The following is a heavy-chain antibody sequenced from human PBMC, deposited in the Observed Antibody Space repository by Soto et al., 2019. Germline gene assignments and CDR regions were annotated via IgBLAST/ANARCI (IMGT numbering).Heavy chain of an antibody. Sequence: EVQLLESGGGLVQPGGSLRLSCAASGFTFSSYAMSWVRQAPGKGLEWVSAISGSGGSAYYADSVKGRFTISRDNSKNTLDLQLNSLRVEDTAVYYCAKGVVAAPSDYWGQGTLVTVSS. D-gene: IGHD2-15*01. V-gene: IGHV3-23*01. CDR3: AKGVVAAPSDY. CDR2: ISGSGGSA. J-gene: IGHJ4*02. CDR1: GFTFSSYA.